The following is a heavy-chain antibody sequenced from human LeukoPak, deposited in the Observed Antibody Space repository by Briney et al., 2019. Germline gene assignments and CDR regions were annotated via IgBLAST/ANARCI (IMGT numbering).Heavy chain of an antibody. Sequence: GGSLRLSWAASGFTFTTYWISWIRQTPKKGLEGVAHIKQDGREKYYVDSVKGRFSISRDNANNSLYLQLNSLRAEDTAVYYCATETGDYYATGAQAIDYWGQGTLVTVSS. CDR2: IKQDGREK. CDR1: GFTFTTYW. CDR3: ATETGDYYATGAQAIDY. J-gene: IGHJ4*02. V-gene: IGHV3-7*03. D-gene: IGHD3-10*01.